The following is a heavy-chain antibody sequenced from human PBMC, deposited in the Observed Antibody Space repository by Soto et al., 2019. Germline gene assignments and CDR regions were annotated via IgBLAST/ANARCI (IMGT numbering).Heavy chain of an antibody. D-gene: IGHD3-3*01. Sequence: GGSLRLSCAASGFSFGSYALSWVRQAPGKGLEWVSTISGSDGKTFYADAVKGRFSISRDTSQNTLYLQMNSLRADDTAIYYCARWSYLDYWGQGSRVTVSS. J-gene: IGHJ4*02. CDR1: GFSFGSYA. V-gene: IGHV3-23*01. CDR3: ARWSYLDY. CDR2: ISGSDGKT.